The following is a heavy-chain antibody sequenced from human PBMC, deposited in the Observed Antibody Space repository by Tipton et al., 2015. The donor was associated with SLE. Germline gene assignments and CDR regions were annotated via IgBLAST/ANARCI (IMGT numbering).Heavy chain of an antibody. D-gene: IGHD2-15*01. CDR1: GFTFSSYS. J-gene: IGHJ4*02. CDR2: ISYDGSNK. CDR3: AKDQGYCSGGSCYFFDY. V-gene: IGHV3-30*18. Sequence: SLRLSCAASGFTFSSYSMNWVRQAPGKGLEWVAVISYDGSNKYYADSVKGRFTISRDNSKNTLYLQMNSLRAEDTAVYYCAKDQGYCSGGSCYFFDYWGQGTLVTVSS.